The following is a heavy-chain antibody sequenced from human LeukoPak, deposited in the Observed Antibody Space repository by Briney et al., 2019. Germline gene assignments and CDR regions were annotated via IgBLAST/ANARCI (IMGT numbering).Heavy chain of an antibody. J-gene: IGHJ3*02. CDR1: GFTFSRYG. V-gene: IGHV3-30-3*01. CDR2: ISYDGSNK. D-gene: IGHD3-22*01. Sequence: PGGSLRLPCAASGFTFSRYGMDWVRQAPGKGLEWVAVISYDGSNKYDADSVKGRFTISRDNFKNTLYLQMNSLRVEDTAVYYCAGSGYFDSSGYHDAFDIWGQGTMVTVSS. CDR3: AGSGYFDSSGYHDAFDI.